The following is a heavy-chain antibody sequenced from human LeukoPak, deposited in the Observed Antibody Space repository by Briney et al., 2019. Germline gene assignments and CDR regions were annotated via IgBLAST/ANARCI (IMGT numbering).Heavy chain of an antibody. V-gene: IGHV1-58*01. D-gene: IGHD3-22*01. CDR3: ARDGPDRAAWFDP. CDR2: IVVGSGNT. Sequence: SVKVSCKASGFTFTSSAVQWVRQARGQRLEWIGWIVVGSGNTNYAQKSQERATITRDMSTSTAYMELSSLRSEDTAVYYCARDGPDRAAWFDPWGQGTLVTVSS. J-gene: IGHJ5*02. CDR1: GFTFTSSA.